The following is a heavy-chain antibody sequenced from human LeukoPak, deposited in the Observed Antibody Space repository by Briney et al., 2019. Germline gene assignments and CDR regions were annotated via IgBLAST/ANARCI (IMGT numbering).Heavy chain of an antibody. CDR3: ARGHIRYFDWYLFDY. CDR1: GGSISSYY. V-gene: IGHV4-59*01. CDR2: IYYSGST. Sequence: SETLSLTCTVSGGSISSYYWSWIRQPPGKGLEWIGYIYYSGSTNYNPSLKSRVTISVDTSKNQFSLKLSSVTAADTAVYYCARGHIRYFDWYLFDYWGQGTLVTVSS. J-gene: IGHJ4*02. D-gene: IGHD3-9*01.